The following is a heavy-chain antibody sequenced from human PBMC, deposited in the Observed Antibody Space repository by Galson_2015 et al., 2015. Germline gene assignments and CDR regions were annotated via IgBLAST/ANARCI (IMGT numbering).Heavy chain of an antibody. CDR3: ARRRDYFDY. V-gene: IGHV4-59*01. J-gene: IGHJ4*02. CDR1: GASISSYY. CDR2: IYHSGTT. Sequence: SEPLSLTCTVSGASISSYYWSWVRQPPGKGLEWIGDIYHSGTTNYNPSLKSRVTISVDTSKNQFSLKLSSVTAADTAVYYCARRRDYFDYWGQGTLVTVSS.